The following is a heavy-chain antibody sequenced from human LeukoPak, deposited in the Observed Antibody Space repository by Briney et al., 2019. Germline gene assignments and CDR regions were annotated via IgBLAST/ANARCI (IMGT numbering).Heavy chain of an antibody. V-gene: IGHV4-34*01. CDR2: IHDSGFS. Sequence: GSLRLSCAATGFTFSNYAMNWVRQAPGKGLEWIGEIHDSGFSDYNPSLKSRVAMSVDTSKNQFSLSLNSVTAADTAMYYCARGLFRGYIWDWGQGTLVTVSS. CDR1: GFTFSNYA. J-gene: IGHJ4*02. D-gene: IGHD5-18*01. CDR3: ARGLFRGYIWD.